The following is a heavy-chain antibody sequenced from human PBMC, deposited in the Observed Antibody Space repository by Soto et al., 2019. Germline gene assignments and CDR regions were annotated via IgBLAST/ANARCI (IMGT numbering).Heavy chain of an antibody. D-gene: IGHD3-3*01. V-gene: IGHV3-11*01. J-gene: IGHJ4*02. CDR2: IDISGTKI. CDR1: GYTFSDYY. Sequence: QVQLVESGGDLVKPGGSLRLSCAASGYTFSDYYMSWIRQAPGKGLEWISYIDISGTKIYYADSVKGRFTITRDNAKNSLYLEMNSLRDEDTAVYYCASHYDMWSGYLSPVDYWGQGTLVTVSS. CDR3: ASHYDMWSGYLSPVDY.